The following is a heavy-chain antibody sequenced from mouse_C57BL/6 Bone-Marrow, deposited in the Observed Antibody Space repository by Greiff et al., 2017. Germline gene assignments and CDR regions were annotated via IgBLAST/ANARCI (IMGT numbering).Heavy chain of an antibody. D-gene: IGHD1-1*01. Sequence: VQLQQPGAELVMPGASVKLSCKASGYTFTSYGMHWVKQRPGQGLEWIGEIDPSDSYTNYNQKFKGKSTLTVDKSSSTAYMQLSSLTSEDSAVYYCARGDYYGSSYDYFDYWGQGTTLTVSS. CDR3: ARGDYYGSSYDYFDY. CDR1: GYTFTSYG. CDR2: IDPSDSYT. J-gene: IGHJ2*01. V-gene: IGHV1-69*01.